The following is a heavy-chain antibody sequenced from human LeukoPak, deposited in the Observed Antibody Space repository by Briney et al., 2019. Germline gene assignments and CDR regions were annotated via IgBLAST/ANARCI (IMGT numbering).Heavy chain of an antibody. Sequence: GGPLRLSCAASGFTVSNNYMSWVRQAPGKGLEWVSIIYSGTSIYYADSVKGRFTISRDNSKNTLYLQMNSLRTEDTAVYYCARSTYSGSYRYYFNSWGQGTLVTVSS. CDR2: IYSGTSI. V-gene: IGHV3-53*01. J-gene: IGHJ4*02. D-gene: IGHD1-26*01. CDR3: ARSTYSGSYRYYFNS. CDR1: GFTVSNNY.